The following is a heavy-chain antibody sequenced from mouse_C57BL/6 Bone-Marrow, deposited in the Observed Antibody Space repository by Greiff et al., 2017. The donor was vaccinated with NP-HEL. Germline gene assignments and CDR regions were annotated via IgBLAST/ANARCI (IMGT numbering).Heavy chain of an antibody. CDR2: ISNGGGST. J-gene: IGHJ2*01. CDR3: ARQRIYDGYFDY. CDR1: GFTFSDYY. D-gene: IGHD2-3*01. Sequence: EVHLVESGGGLVQPGGSLKLSCAASGFTFSDYYMYWVRQTPEKRLEWVAYISNGGGSTYYPDTVKGRFTISRDNAKNTLYLQMSRLKSEDTAMYYCARQRIYDGYFDYWGQGTTRTVSS. V-gene: IGHV5-12*01.